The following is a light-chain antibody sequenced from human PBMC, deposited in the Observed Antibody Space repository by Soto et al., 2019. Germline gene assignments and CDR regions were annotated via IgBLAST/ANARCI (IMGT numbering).Light chain of an antibody. CDR2: MAS. CDR1: QSISTW. V-gene: IGKV1-5*03. Sequence: DIQMTQSPSTLSASVGDRVTITCRASQSISTWLAWYQQKPGKAPKLLIYMASTLESVVPSRFSGSASGTEFTLTISSLQPDDFATYYCQQQNEYPATFGQGTKVEIK. CDR3: QQQNEYPAT. J-gene: IGKJ1*01.